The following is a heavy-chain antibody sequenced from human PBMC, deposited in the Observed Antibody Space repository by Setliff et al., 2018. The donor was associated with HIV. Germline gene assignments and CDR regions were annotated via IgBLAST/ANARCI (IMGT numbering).Heavy chain of an antibody. V-gene: IGHV1-3*01. J-gene: IGHJ4*02. CDR2: ISAGKGMT. CDR1: GYTFSTYA. Sequence: ASVKVSCKTSGYTFSTYAMHWVRQAPGQRLEWMGWISAGKGMTKYSKKFQGRVTLTRDTAASTAYMELSSLRSEDTAVYYCARDIYDSGWFTLEYWGQGTLVTVSS. D-gene: IGHD6-19*01. CDR3: ARDIYDSGWFTLEY.